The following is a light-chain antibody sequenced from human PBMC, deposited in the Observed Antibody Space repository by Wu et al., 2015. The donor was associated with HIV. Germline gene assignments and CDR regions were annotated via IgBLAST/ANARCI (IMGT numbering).Light chain of an antibody. CDR3: QQYNNWPRT. Sequence: EILLTQSPDTLSVSPGERATLFCGASQSVSSNLAWYQQKPGQAPRLLIYGASTRATGIPARFSGSGSGTEFTLTISSMQSEDFAVYYCQQYNNWPRTFGQGTKVEIK. CDR2: GAS. J-gene: IGKJ1*01. V-gene: IGKV3-15*01. CDR1: QSVSSN.